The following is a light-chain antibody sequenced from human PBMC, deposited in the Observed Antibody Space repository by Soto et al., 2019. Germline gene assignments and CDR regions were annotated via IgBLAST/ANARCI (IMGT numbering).Light chain of an antibody. J-gene: IGKJ1*01. CDR1: QSVSSH. CDR3: QQFNNWPRT. Sequence: EIVMTQSPSALSVSPGEGATVSCRASQSVSSHLAWYQHKPGQAPRLLFYDASTRATGIPARFSGSGSGTEFTLTISSLQSEDFAVYYCQQFNNWPRTFGQGTKVDIK. V-gene: IGKV3-15*01. CDR2: DAS.